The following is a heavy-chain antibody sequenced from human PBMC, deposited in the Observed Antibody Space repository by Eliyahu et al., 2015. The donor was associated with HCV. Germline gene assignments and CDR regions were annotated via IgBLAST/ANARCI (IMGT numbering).Heavy chain of an antibody. CDR2: IYYNGAT. D-gene: IGHD2-21*01. V-gene: IGHV4-30-4*01. CDR3: AQNGPYYYGLDI. J-gene: IGHJ6*02. Sequence: QVQLQQSGPGLVNPSQTLSLTCTVXGGSISNPDYYWNWIRHVPGKGLEWIGNIYYNGATDYNPSLRSRLTISLDRSQNHFSLRLTSVSVADTAIYYCAQNGPYYYGLDIWSQGTAVTVSS. CDR1: GGSISNPDYY.